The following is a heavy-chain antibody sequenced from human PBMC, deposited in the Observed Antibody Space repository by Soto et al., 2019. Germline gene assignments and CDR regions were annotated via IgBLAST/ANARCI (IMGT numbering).Heavy chain of an antibody. CDR3: ARDDLLRGFTAFGPN. D-gene: IGHD3-10*01. J-gene: IGHJ4*02. Sequence: EVQLVESGGGLVQPGGSLRLSCAASGFTFSGDWMSWVRQAPGKGLEWVANIKHDGSEKYYVDSVKGRFTISRDNAKSSLYLQMNSLRAEDTAVYYCARDDLLRGFTAFGPNWGQGTLVTVSS. V-gene: IGHV3-7*05. CDR2: IKHDGSEK. CDR1: GFTFSGDW.